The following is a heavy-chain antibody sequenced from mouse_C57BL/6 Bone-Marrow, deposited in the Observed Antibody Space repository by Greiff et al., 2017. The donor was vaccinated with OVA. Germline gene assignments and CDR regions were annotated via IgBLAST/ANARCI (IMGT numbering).Heavy chain of an antibody. CDR3: ASLGHAMDY. CDR2: IDPSDSYT. CDR1: GYTFTSYW. D-gene: IGHD4-1*01. J-gene: IGHJ4*01. Sequence: QVHVKQPGAELVKPGASVKLSCKASGYTFTSYWMQWVKQRPGQGLEWIGEIDPSDSYTNYNQKFKGKATLTVDTSSSTAYMQLSSLTSEDSAVYYCASLGHAMDYWGQGTSVTVSS. V-gene: IGHV1-50*01.